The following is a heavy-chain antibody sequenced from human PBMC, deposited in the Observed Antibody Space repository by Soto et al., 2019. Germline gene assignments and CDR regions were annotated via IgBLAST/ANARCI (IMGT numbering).Heavy chain of an antibody. CDR3: AREKLSNYFDP. Sequence: QVQLVQSGAEVKKPGSSVKVSCKSSGGTFNSYRISWVRQAPGQGLEWMGGLIPIFGTPNYAQKCQGRLTVTADESTSTVYLELSSLRSEDTAMYYCAREKLSNYFDPWGQGSLVTVSS. J-gene: IGHJ5*02. D-gene: IGHD4-4*01. CDR1: GGTFNSYR. V-gene: IGHV1-69*01. CDR2: LIPIFGTP.